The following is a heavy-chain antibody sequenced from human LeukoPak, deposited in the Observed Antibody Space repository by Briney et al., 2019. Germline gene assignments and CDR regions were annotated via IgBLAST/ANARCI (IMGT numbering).Heavy chain of an antibody. V-gene: IGHV1-8*01. J-gene: IGHJ5*02. CDR1: GYTFTSYD. Sequence: GASVKVSCKASGYTFTSYDINWVRQATGQGLEWMGWMNPNSGNTGYAQKFQGRATMTRNTSISTAYMELSSLRSEDTAVYYCARGRMVRGVTWWFDPWGQGTLVTVSS. CDR3: ARGRMVRGVTWWFDP. CDR2: MNPNSGNT. D-gene: IGHD3-10*01.